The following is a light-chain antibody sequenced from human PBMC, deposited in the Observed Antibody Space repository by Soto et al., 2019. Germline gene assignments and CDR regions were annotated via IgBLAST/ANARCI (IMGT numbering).Light chain of an antibody. V-gene: IGLV2-8*01. J-gene: IGLJ1*01. CDR2: EVN. CDR3: SSYAGSSNV. Sequence: QSVLPQPPSASGSPGQSVAISCTGTSSDVGGYNYVSWYQQHPGKAPKLMIYEVNKRPSGVPDRFSGSKSGNTVSLTVSGLQAEDEADYYCSSYAGSSNVFGTGTKVTVL. CDR1: SSDVGGYNY.